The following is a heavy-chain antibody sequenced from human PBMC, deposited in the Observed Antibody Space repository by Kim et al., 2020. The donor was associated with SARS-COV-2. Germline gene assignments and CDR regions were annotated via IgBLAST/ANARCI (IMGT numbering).Heavy chain of an antibody. D-gene: IGHD2-15*01. CDR2: INYSGST. Sequence: SETLSLTCTVSGGSISRYCWSWIRQPPGKGLEWIGYINYSGSTNYNPSLKSRATISVDTSKNQFSLKLSYVTAADTAVYYCARRSLGNCSGGSCYPAFDIWGQGRMVTASS. CDR3: ARRSLGNCSGGSCYPAFDI. J-gene: IGHJ3*02. V-gene: IGHV4-59*08. CDR1: GGSISRYC.